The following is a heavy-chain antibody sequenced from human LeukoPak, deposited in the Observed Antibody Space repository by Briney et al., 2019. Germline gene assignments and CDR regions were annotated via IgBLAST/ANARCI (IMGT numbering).Heavy chain of an antibody. J-gene: IGHJ3*02. CDR1: GFTFSSYA. D-gene: IGHD5-18*01. CDR3: AKGGIQLWLHFSAFDI. V-gene: IGHV3-23*01. Sequence: GGSLRLSCAASGFTFSSYAMSWVRQAPGKGLEWVSAISGSGGSTYYADSVRGRFTISRDSSKNTLYLQMNSLRAEDTAVYYCAKGGIQLWLHFSAFDIWGQGTMVTVSS. CDR2: ISGSGGST.